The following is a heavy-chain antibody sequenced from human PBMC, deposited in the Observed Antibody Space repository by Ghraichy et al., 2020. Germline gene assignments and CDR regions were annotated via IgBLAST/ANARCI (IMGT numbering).Heavy chain of an antibody. V-gene: IGHV4-34*01. CDR1: GGSFSGYY. CDR2: INHSGST. CDR3: ARAKDSSSWYWWTPILDY. D-gene: IGHD6-13*01. Sequence: SETLSLTCAVYGGSFSGYYWSWIRQPPGKGLEWIGEINHSGSTNYNPSLKSRVTISVDTSKNQFSLKLSSLTAADTAVYYCARAKDSSSWYWWTPILDYWGKGTLVTVSS. J-gene: IGHJ4*02.